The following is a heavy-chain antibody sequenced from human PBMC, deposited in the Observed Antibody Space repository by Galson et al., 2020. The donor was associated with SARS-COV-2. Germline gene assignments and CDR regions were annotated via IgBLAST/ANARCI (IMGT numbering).Heavy chain of an antibody. CDR3: ARSRMLGVGRVYYFDY. D-gene: IGHD1-26*01. V-gene: IGHV2-26*01. CDR2: IFSNDEK. CDR1: GFSLSNARMG. J-gene: IGHJ4*02. Sequence: VSGPTLVKPTETLTLTCTVSGFSLSNARMGVSWIRQPPGKALEWLAHIFSNDEKSYSTSLKSRLTISKDTSKSQVVLTMTNMDPVDTATYYCARSRMLGVGRVYYFDYWGQGTLVTVSS.